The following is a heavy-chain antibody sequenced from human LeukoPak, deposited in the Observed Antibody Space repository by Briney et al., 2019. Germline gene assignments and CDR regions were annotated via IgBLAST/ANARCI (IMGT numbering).Heavy chain of an antibody. CDR3: ARDRRREGVHAFDV. Sequence: SRTLSLTCTVSGGSISSGGYWSWIRQSPGKGLEWIGYIYYNRGTNYNPSLKSRVTISVDTSKNQFSLRLNSLTAADTAVYYCARDRRREGVHAFDVWGRGTMVTVSS. J-gene: IGHJ3*01. CDR2: IYYNRGT. V-gene: IGHV4-61*08. D-gene: IGHD1-14*01. CDR1: GGSISSGGY.